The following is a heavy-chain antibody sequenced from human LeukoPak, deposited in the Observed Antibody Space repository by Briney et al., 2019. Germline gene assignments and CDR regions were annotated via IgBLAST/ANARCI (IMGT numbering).Heavy chain of an antibody. CDR2: IHTSGST. J-gene: IGHJ5*02. CDR1: GGSISSSSYY. Sequence: SETLSLTCTVSGGSISSSSYYWGWIRQPAGKGLEWIGRIHTSGSTNYSPSLKSRVTISVDTSKNQFSLKLSSVTAADTAVYYCARAPPYNWFDPWGQGTLVTVSS. V-gene: IGHV4-61*02. CDR3: ARAPPYNWFDP.